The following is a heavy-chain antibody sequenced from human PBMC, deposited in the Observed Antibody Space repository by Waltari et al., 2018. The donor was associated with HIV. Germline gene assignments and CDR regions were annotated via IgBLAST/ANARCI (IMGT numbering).Heavy chain of an antibody. J-gene: IGHJ5*02. CDR2: ISYSGGT. CDR3: TKRSIGASYNWFDP. V-gene: IGHV4-59*11. Sequence: QVQLQESGPGLVEPSGTLSLTCFVSGYSIRSHSWTWIRQPPGKGLEWLGYISYSGGTVYNPSFQSRLTMSLDTSKNQLSLTLRLVTAADTAMYFCTKRSIGASYNWFDPWGQGSLVTVS. CDR1: GYSIRSHS. D-gene: IGHD3-16*01.